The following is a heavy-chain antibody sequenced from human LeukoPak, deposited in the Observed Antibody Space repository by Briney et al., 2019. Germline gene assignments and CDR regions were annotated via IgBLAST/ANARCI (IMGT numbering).Heavy chain of an antibody. D-gene: IGHD1-26*01. Sequence: GRSLRLSCAASGFTFSSYAMHWVRQAPGKGLEYVSAISSNGGSTYYANSVKGRFTISRDNSKNTLYLQMGSLRAEDMAVYYCARGYLVGAQRRAFDIWGQGTMVTVSS. CDR2: ISSNGGST. CDR1: GFTFSSYA. V-gene: IGHV3-64*01. J-gene: IGHJ3*02. CDR3: ARGYLVGAQRRAFDI.